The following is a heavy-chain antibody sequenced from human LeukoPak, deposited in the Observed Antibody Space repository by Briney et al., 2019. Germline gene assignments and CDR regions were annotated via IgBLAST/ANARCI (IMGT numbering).Heavy chain of an antibody. CDR3: ARDAQRGFDYSNSLQY. V-gene: IGHV3-33*01. Sequence: GRSLRLSCAASGFIFSHYAMHWVRQAPGKGLEWVAVICSDGTNRYYGDSVKGRFSISRDDSQKRVFLQMNNLRADDTAVYYCARDAQRGFDYSNSLQYWGQGALVTVSS. CDR2: ICSDGTNR. D-gene: IGHD4-11*01. CDR1: GFIFSHYA. J-gene: IGHJ4*02.